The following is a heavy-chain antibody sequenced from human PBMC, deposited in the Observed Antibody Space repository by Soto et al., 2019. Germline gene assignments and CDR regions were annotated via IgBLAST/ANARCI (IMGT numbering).Heavy chain of an antibody. D-gene: IGHD3-10*01. CDR2: ISYDGSLQ. CDR3: AKDFKVSVGYYGSLNYYYGMDV. Sequence: QVELVESGGGVVQPGRSLRLSCAASGFNFGSHGMHWVRQAPGKGLEWVALISYDGSLQYYSDSVKGRFSISRDNSKSTLLLELSSLRPEDAAVYYCAKDFKVSVGYYGSLNYYYGMDVWGQGAAVTVSS. J-gene: IGHJ6*02. CDR1: GFNFGSHG. V-gene: IGHV3-30*18.